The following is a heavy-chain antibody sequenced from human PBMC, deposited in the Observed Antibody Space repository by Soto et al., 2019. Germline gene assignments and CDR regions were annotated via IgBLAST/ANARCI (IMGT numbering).Heavy chain of an antibody. V-gene: IGHV3-30*18. J-gene: IGHJ6*02. CDR3: AKDLGYYDFWSGYRGGVDYYYGMDV. CDR1: GFTFSSYG. CDR2: ISYDGSNK. Sequence: GGSLRLSCAASGFTFSSYGMHWVRQAPGKGLEWVAVISYDGSNKYYADSVKGRFTISRDNSKNTLYLQMNSLRAEDTAVYYCAKDLGYYDFWSGYRGGVDYYYGMDVWGQGTTVTVAS. D-gene: IGHD3-3*01.